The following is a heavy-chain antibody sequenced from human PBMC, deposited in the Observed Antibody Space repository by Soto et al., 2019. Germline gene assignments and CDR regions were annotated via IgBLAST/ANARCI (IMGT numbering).Heavy chain of an antibody. V-gene: IGHV4-59*12. Sequence: ETLSLTGTVSGGSLGSYYRSWIRQPPGKGLEWIGYVFYTGRANYNASLKSRVSIPIDTSNYQFSLKLSSVNAADTAVYYCARDGDGRMTTNPYYYNGMDVWGPGSTGTVS. CDR3: ARDGDGRMTTNPYYYNGMDV. CDR1: GGSLGSYY. CDR2: VFYTGRA. J-gene: IGHJ6*02. D-gene: IGHD4-4*01.